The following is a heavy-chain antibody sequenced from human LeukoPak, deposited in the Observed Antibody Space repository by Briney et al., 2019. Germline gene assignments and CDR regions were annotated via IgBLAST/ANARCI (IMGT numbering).Heavy chain of an antibody. V-gene: IGHV3-7*01. CDR3: AKDSYSKGDF. Sequence: GGSLRLSCAASGFTFSYHRMTWVRQAPGKGLEWVANIKNDGAVKNYVDSVKGRFTISRDNAKNSLYLQMNSLRAEDTAVYYCAKDSYSKGDFWGQGVLVTVSS. CDR2: IKNDGAVK. J-gene: IGHJ4*02. CDR1: GFTFSYHR. D-gene: IGHD6-13*01.